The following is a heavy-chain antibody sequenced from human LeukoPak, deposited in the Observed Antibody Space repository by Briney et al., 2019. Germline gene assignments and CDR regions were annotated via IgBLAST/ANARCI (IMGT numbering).Heavy chain of an antibody. CDR1: GFTFSSYG. D-gene: IGHD4-17*01. J-gene: IGHJ4*02. V-gene: IGHV3-33*01. CDR3: ARDYGDYGDYMN. Sequence: GGSLRLSCAASGFTFSSYGMHWVRQAPGKGLEWVAVIWYDGSNKYYADSVKGRFTISRDNSKNTLYLQMNSLRAEDTAVYYCARDYGDYGDYMNWGQGTLVTVSS. CDR2: IWYDGSNK.